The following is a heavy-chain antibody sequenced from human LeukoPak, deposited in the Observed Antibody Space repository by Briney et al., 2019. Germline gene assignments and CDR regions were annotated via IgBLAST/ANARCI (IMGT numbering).Heavy chain of an antibody. CDR1: GFTFSSYG. J-gene: IGHJ4*02. V-gene: IGHV3-33*01. CDR2: IWYDGSNK. Sequence: PGRSLRLSCAASGFTFSSYGMHWVRQAPGKGLEWVAVIWYDGSNKYYADSVKGRSTISRDNSKNTLYLQVNSLRAEDTAVYYCARGATTVTTRSAFDYWGQGTLVTVSS. CDR3: ARGATTVTTRSAFDY. D-gene: IGHD4-17*01.